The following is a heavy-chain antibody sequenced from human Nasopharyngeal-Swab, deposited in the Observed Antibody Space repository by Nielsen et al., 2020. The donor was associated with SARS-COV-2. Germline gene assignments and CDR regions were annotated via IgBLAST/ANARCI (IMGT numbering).Heavy chain of an antibody. D-gene: IGHD1-1*01. CDR1: GGAFGGFY. Sequence: GSLRLSCAVYGGAFGGFYWSWIRQSPGEGLEWIGEINPNGGTDYNPSLKSRVSMSVDTSKNQVFLNLKVVTAADTGLYYCARGRRERAPRYYYYGMDVWGQGTTVSVS. V-gene: IGHV4-34*01. J-gene: IGHJ6*02. CDR3: ARGRRERAPRYYYYGMDV. CDR2: INPNGGT.